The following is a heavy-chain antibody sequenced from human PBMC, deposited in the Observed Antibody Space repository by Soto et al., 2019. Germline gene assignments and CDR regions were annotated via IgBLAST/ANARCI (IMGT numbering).Heavy chain of an antibody. CDR1: GFTFSSYA. V-gene: IGHV3-23*01. CDR3: ASPRLQSYYYDSSGYYGNDY. D-gene: IGHD3-22*01. CDR2: ISGSGGST. Sequence: GGSLRLSCAASGFTFSSYAMSWVRQAPGKGLEWVSAISGSGGSTYYADSVKGRFTISRDNSKNTLYLQTNSLRAEDTAVYYCASPRLQSYYYDSSGYYGNDYWGQGTLVTVSS. J-gene: IGHJ4*02.